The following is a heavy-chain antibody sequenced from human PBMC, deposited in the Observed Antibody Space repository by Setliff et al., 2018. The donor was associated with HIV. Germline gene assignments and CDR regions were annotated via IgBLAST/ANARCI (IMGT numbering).Heavy chain of an antibody. CDR2: LTSGTATM. D-gene: IGHD3-16*01. V-gene: IGHV3-48*01. CDR3: AREVGGFYFDY. CDR1: GFTFRASS. J-gene: IGHJ4*02. Sequence: GGSLRLSCAASGFTFRASSMHWVRQAPGKGLEWLSYLTSGTATMYYADSVKGRFTISRDNVKNSLYLKVNSLSAEDTAVYFCAREVGGFYFDYRGQGTLVTVSS.